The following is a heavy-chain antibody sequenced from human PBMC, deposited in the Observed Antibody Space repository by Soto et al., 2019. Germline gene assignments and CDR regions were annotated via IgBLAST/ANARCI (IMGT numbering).Heavy chain of an antibody. D-gene: IGHD6-19*01. CDR3: ARVSGWYFLDY. J-gene: IGHJ4*02. CDR1: GYTFTSYA. CDR2: INAGNGNT. V-gene: IGHV1-3*05. Sequence: QVQLVQSGAEEKKPGASVKVSCKASGYTFTSYAMHWVRQAPGQRLEWMGWINAGNGNTKYSQKFQGRVTITRDTSASTVYMALSSLRSEETAVYYCARVSGWYFLDYWGQGTLVTVSS.